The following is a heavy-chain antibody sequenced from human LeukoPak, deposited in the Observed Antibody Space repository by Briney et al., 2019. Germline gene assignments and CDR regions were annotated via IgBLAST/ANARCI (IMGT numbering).Heavy chain of an antibody. J-gene: IGHJ4*02. V-gene: IGHV3-21*01. CDR2: ISSSSSYI. CDR3: ARLYYGSDRKGVDY. Sequence: GGSLRLSCAASGFTFSSYTFTWVRQAPGKGLEWVSSISSSSSYIYYADSVKGRFTISRDNAKNSLYLQMNSLRAEDTAVYYCARLYYGSDRKGVDYWGQGTLVTVSS. D-gene: IGHD3-10*01. CDR1: GFTFSSYT.